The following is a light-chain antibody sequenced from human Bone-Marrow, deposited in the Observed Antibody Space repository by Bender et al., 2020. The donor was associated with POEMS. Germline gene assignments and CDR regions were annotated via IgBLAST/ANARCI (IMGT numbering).Light chain of an antibody. CDR2: YDD. CDR3: SAWDDSLSGWV. CDR1: SSNIGNHG. Sequence: QSVVTQPPSLSEAPRQRVTISCSGSSSNIGNHGVNWYQQLPGEAPKLLIYYDDLLTPGVSDRFSASKSGTSASMASSELQSEDEALYSCSAWDDSLSGWVFGGRTKLTV. V-gene: IGLV1-36*01. J-gene: IGLJ3*02.